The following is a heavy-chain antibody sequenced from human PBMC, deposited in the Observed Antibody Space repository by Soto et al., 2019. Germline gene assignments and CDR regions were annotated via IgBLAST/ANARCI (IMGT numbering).Heavy chain of an antibody. Sequence: ASETLSLTCAVYGGSFSGYYWSWIRQPPWKGLEWIGEINHSGSTNYNPSLKSRVTISVDTSKNQFSLKLSSVTAADTAVYYCARRRGGYYVGGSYRYNNWFDPWGQGTLVTVSS. CDR2: INHSGST. CDR1: GGSFSGYY. D-gene: IGHD3-16*02. V-gene: IGHV4-34*01. CDR3: ARRRGGYYVGGSYRYNNWFDP. J-gene: IGHJ5*02.